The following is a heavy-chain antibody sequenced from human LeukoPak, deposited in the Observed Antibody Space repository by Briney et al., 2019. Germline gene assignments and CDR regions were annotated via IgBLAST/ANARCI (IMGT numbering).Heavy chain of an antibody. V-gene: IGHV1-8*01. Sequence: GASVKVSCKASGYTFTSYDINWVRQATGQGLEWMGWMNPNSGNTGYAQKFQGRVTMTRDTSTSTVYMELSSLRSEDTAVYYCARDMGSSGRDYWGQGTLVTVSS. CDR2: MNPNSGNT. CDR1: GYTFTSYD. CDR3: ARDMGSSGRDY. J-gene: IGHJ4*02. D-gene: IGHD6-19*01.